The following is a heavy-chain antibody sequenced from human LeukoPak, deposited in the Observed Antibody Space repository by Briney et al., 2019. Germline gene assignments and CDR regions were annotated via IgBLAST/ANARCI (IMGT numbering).Heavy chain of an antibody. Sequence: SETLSLTCTVSGGSISSYYWSWIRQPAGKGLEWIGRIYTSGSTNYNPSLKSRVTMSVDTSKNQFSLKLSSVTAADTAVYYCARDSPTDMIEGRGDGAFDIWGQGTMVTVSS. CDR2: IYTSGST. CDR3: ARDSPTDMIEGRGDGAFDI. J-gene: IGHJ3*02. V-gene: IGHV4-4*07. D-gene: IGHD3-22*01. CDR1: GGSISSYY.